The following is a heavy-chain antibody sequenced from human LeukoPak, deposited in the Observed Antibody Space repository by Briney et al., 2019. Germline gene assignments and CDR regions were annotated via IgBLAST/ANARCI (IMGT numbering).Heavy chain of an antibody. CDR1: GFTSSDSY. V-gene: IGHV3-11*04. CDR3: GRDTNCGKFDLSPLDY. J-gene: IGHJ4*02. CDR2: IHKSGGTT. D-gene: IGHD2-8*01. Sequence: PRGCLRLSCAASGFTSSDSYTTWIRPAPGKGLEWVAFIHKSGGTTYYADSVKGRFTISRDNAKSSLYLEMISLRAEDTAVYYCGRDTNCGKFDLSPLDYWGQGTLVTVSS.